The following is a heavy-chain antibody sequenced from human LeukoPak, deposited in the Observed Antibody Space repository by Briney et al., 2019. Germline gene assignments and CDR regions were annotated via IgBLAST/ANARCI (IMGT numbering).Heavy chain of an antibody. CDR1: GGSISSGSYY. CDR3: ARSPHTYYFDY. CDR2: IYTSGST. D-gene: IGHD2/OR15-2a*01. V-gene: IGHV4-61*02. J-gene: IGHJ4*02. Sequence: SETLSLTCTVSGGSISSGSYYWSWIRQPAGKGLEWIGRIYTSGSTNYNPSLKSRVTISVDTSKNQFSLKLSSVTAADTAVYYCARSPHTYYFDYWGQGTLVTVS.